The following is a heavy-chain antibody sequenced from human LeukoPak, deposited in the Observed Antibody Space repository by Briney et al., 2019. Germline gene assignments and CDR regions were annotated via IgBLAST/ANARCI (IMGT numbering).Heavy chain of an antibody. CDR1: GFTFSTYF. CDR2: ISGSGGNT. J-gene: IGHJ4*02. D-gene: IGHD3-22*01. Sequence: PGGPLRLSCAASGFTFSTYFMSWVRQAPGAGLEWVSSISGSGGNTYYADSVKGRFTISRDNSKKTVYLEMNSLRAEDTAVYYCAKPSYYDSTGYSFDYWGQGTLVTVSS. V-gene: IGHV3-23*01. CDR3: AKPSYYDSTGYSFDY.